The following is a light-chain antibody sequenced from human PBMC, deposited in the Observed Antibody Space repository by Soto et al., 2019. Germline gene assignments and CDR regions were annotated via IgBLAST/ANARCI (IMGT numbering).Light chain of an antibody. CDR3: SSYTSSSTLV. CDR1: SSDDGGYNY. V-gene: IGLV2-14*01. Sequence: QSVLTQPASVSGSPGQSITISCTGTSSDDGGYNYVSWYQQHPGKAPKLMIYEVSNRPSGVSNRFSGSQSGNTASLTISGLQAEDEADYYCSSYTSSSTLVFGTGTKVTVL. J-gene: IGLJ1*01. CDR2: EVS.